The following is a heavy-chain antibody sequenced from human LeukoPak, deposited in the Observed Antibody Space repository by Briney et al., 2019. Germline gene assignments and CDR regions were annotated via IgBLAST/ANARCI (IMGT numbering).Heavy chain of an antibody. CDR1: GYTLTELS. Sequence: ASVKVSCKVSGYTLTELSMHWVRQAPGKGLEWMGGFDPEDGETIYAQKFQGRVTMTEDTSTDTAYMELGSLRSEDTAVYYCATVITGTRGFDYWGQGTLVTVSS. CDR3: ATVITGTRGFDY. CDR2: FDPEDGET. V-gene: IGHV1-24*01. J-gene: IGHJ4*02. D-gene: IGHD1-7*01.